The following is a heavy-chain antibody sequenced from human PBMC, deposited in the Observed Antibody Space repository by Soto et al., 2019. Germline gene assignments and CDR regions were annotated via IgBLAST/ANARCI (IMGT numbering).Heavy chain of an antibody. D-gene: IGHD1-26*01. CDR2: IYHSGST. Sequence: QLQLQESGSGLVKPSQTLSLTCAVSGGSISSGGYSWSWIRQPPGKGLEWIGYIYHSGSTYYNPSRKRRVIISVDRSKNQFSLKLSSVTAADTAVYYCARAKVGAAFDYWGQGTLVTVSS. CDR3: ARAKVGAAFDY. J-gene: IGHJ4*02. CDR1: GGSISSGGYS. V-gene: IGHV4-30-2*01.